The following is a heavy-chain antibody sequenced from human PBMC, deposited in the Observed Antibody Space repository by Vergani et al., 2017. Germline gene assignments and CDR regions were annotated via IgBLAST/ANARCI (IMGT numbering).Heavy chain of an antibody. CDR2: IWYDGSNK. D-gene: IGHD3-22*01. V-gene: IGHV3-33*01. CDR3: ARGYYYDSSGYYLDY. J-gene: IGHJ4*02. Sequence: QVQLVESGGGVVQPGRSPRLSCAASGFTFSSYGMHWVRQAPGKGLEWVAVIWYDGSNKYYADSVKGRFTISRDNSKNTLYLQMNSLRAEDTAVYYCARGYYYDSSGYYLDYWGQGTLVTVSS. CDR1: GFTFSSYG.